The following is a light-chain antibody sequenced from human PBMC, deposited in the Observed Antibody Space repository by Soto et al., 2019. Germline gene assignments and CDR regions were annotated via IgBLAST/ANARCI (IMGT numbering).Light chain of an antibody. CDR3: QQYDNWPPFT. CDR1: QSVGSH. J-gene: IGKJ3*01. CDR2: GAS. Sequence: EIVMTQSPVTLSVSPGERATLSCRASQSVGSHLACYQQRPGQAPRLLIYGASYRATGIPPRFSGSGSGTDFTLTISSLQSEDVAVYYCQQYDNWPPFTFGPGTKVDIK. V-gene: IGKV3-15*01.